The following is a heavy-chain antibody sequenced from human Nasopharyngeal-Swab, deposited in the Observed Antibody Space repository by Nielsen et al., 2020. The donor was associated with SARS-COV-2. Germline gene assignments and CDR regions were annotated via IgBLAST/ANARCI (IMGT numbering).Heavy chain of an antibody. V-gene: IGHV4-61*01. CDR3: ARDTVHYGMDV. CDR2: IYYGGSS. Sequence: SETLSLTCTVSGGSVSSESYYWTWVRQSPGKGLDWIGYIYYGGSSSYNPSLKSRVTISVDMSKNQFSLKLTSVTAADTAVYYCARDTVHYGMDVWGQGTTVTVSS. D-gene: IGHD4-11*01. J-gene: IGHJ6*02. CDR1: GGSVSSESYY.